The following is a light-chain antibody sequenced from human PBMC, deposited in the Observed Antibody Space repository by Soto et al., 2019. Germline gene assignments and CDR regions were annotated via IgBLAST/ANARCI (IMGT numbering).Light chain of an antibody. V-gene: IGKV1-33*01. J-gene: IGKJ4*01. CDR1: QDISNY. CDR3: QQYDNLPLT. Sequence: IQMTPSPSSLSASVGDRVTITCQASQDISNYLNWYQQKPGKAPKLLIYDASNLETGVPSRFSGSGSGTDFTFTISSLQPEDIATYYCQQYDNLPLTFGGGTRWIS. CDR2: DAS.